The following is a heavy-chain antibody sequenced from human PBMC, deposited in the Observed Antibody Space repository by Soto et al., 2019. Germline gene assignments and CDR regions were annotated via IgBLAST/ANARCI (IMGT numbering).Heavy chain of an antibody. CDR2: ISTSGTTI. Sequence: EAQLVESGGGSVLPGGSLRLSCAASGFTFRSYEMNWVHQAPGKGLEWVSYISTSGTTIYYTDSVKGRFSISRDNAKASLFLQMSSLRVEDTGVYYCVRDRGGHDQGDFTPIWGQGALVTVTS. J-gene: IGHJ4*02. D-gene: IGHD2-21*02. CDR1: GFTFRSYE. V-gene: IGHV3-48*03. CDR3: VRDRGGHDQGDFTPI.